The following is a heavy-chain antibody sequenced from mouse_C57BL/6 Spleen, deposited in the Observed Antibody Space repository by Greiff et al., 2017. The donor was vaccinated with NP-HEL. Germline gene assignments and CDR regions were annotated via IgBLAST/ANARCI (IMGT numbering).Heavy chain of an antibody. V-gene: IGHV1-64*01. CDR1: GYTFTSYW. D-gene: IGHD2-3*01. J-gene: IGHJ1*03. CDR2: IHPNSGST. Sequence: VQLQQPGAELVKPGASVKLSCKASGYTFTSYWMHWVKQRPGQGLEWIGMIHPNSGSTNYNEKFKSKATLTVDKSSSTAYMQLSSLTSEDSAVYYCARSYDGYWYFDVWGTGTTVTVSS. CDR3: ARSYDGYWYFDV.